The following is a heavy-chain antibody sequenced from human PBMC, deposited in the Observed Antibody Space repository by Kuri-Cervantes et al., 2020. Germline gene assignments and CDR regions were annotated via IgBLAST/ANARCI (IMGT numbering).Heavy chain of an antibody. Sequence: GGSLRLSCAASGFTFRRYWMSWVRQAPGKGLEWVANIKEDGSEKYYVDSVKGRFTISRDNAKNSLYLQMNSLRAEDTAVYYCAREAEAYYVFWSDHTAYYMDVWGKGTTVTVSS. CDR3: AREAEAYYVFWSDHTAYYMDV. D-gene: IGHD3-3*01. CDR2: IKEDGSEK. CDR1: GFTFRRYW. J-gene: IGHJ6*03. V-gene: IGHV3-7*01.